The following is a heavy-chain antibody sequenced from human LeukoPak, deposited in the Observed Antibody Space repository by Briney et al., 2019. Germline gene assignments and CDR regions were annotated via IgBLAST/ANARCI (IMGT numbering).Heavy chain of an antibody. V-gene: IGHV3-23*01. CDR1: GCTFSGYA. D-gene: IGHD3-9*01. CDR2: ISGSGGST. J-gene: IGHJ4*02. Sequence: QTGGCLRLSCAASGCTFSGYAMSWVRQAPGKGLEWVSAISGSGGSTYYADSVKGRFTISRDNSKNTLYLHMNSLRAEDTAVYYSAKDRRPLGYYDILTGYYQAPSDYWGQGTLVTVSS. CDR3: AKDRRPLGYYDILTGYYQAPSDY.